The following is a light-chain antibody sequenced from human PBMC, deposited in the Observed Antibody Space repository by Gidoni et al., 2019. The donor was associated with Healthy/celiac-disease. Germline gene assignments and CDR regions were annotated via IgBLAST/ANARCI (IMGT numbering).Light chain of an antibody. V-gene: IGKV3-20*01. CDR1: QSVSSSY. CDR3: QQYGSSPNT. Sequence: EIVLTQSPGTRSLSPGERATLSCSASQSVSSSYLAWYQQKPGQAPRLLIYGASSRATGIPDRFSGSGSGTDFTLTISRLEPEDFAVYYCQQYGSSPNTFGQGTKLEIK. J-gene: IGKJ2*01. CDR2: GAS.